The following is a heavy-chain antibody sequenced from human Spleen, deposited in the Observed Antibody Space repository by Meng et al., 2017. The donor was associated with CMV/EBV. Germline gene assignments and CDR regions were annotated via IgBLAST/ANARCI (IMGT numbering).Heavy chain of an antibody. J-gene: IGHJ4*02. V-gene: IGHV3-53*05. CDR3: ARDYRGSVAAVAY. D-gene: IGHD6-25*01. CDR1: GFTVSSNY. Sequence: GESLKISCAASGFTVSSNYMSWVRQAPGKGLEWVSVIYSGGSTYYADSVKGRFTISRDNSKNTLYLQMNNLRPEDTAVYFCARDYRGSVAAVAYWGQGTLVTVSS. CDR2: IYSGGST.